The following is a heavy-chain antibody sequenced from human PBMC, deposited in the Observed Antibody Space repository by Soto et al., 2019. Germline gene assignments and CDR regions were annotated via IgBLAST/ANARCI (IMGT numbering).Heavy chain of an antibody. V-gene: IGHV3-53*01. CDR3: ARDADSSGLHY. J-gene: IGHJ4*02. CDR2: IYPAGPT. D-gene: IGHD6-19*01. Sequence: GGSLRLSCAASGFTVSCMFMNWVRQAPGKGLEWVSVIYPAGPTYYADSVKGRFTISRDNSKNTLFLQLNNLRAEDTAVYYCARDADSSGLHYWGQGILVTVSS. CDR1: GFTVSCMF.